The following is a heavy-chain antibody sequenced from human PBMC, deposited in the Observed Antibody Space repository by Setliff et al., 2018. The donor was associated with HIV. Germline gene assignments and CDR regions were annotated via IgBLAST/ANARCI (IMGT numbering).Heavy chain of an antibody. CDR1: GGSISSDNYY. D-gene: IGHD3-22*01. CDR2: MYTSGST. Sequence: SETLSLTCTVSGGSISSDNYYWSWIRQPAGKGLEWIGRMYTSGSTNYNPSLKSRVTISVDTSKRQFSLKLSSVTAADTAVYYCARDRLTYYFDYWGQGILVTVSS. V-gene: IGHV4-61*02. J-gene: IGHJ4*02. CDR3: ARDRLTYYFDY.